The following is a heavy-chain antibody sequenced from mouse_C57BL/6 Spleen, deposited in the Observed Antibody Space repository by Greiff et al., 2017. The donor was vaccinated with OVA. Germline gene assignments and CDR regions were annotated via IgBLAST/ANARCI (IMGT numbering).Heavy chain of an antibody. CDR1: GFTFSSYA. CDR2: ISSGGDYI. Sequence: DVMLVESGEGLVKPGGSLKLSCAASGFTFSSYAMSWVRQTPEKRLEWVAYISSGGDYIYYADTVKGRFTISRDNARNTLYLQMSSLKSEDTAIYYCTRAEDGYYYLDGWGQGTTLTVSA. D-gene: IGHD2-3*01. CDR3: TRAEDGYYYLDG. J-gene: IGHJ2*01. V-gene: IGHV5-9-1*02.